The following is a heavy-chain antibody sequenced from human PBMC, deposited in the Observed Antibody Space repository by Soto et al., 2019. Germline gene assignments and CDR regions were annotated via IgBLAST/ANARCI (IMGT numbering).Heavy chain of an antibody. CDR3: TRAPLRVSLSQTYGMDV. CDR2: ISSTTTTI. Sequence: QLVESGGGLVQPGGSLRLSCAASGFAFSSFSMNWVRQAPGKGLEWISYISSTTTTIYYADSVKGRFTISRDSAENSLYLQMNSLRDEDTAVYYCTRAPLRVSLSQTYGMDVWGQGTTVTVSS. CDR1: GFAFSSFS. J-gene: IGHJ6*02. V-gene: IGHV3-48*02. D-gene: IGHD2-8*01.